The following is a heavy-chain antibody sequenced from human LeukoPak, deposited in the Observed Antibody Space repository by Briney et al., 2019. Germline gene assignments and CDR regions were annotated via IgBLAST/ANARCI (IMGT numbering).Heavy chain of an antibody. D-gene: IGHD2/OR15-2a*01. CDR3: ALLQAYRPLDY. CDR2: IVNRGST. Sequence: SETLSLTCTVSGAFVSSNGYYWNWIRQPPGKGLEWIGYIVNRGSTNYNPSLKSRVTISVDTSNNQFSLRLNSVTAADTAVYFCALLQAYRPLDYWGQGTLVTVSS. V-gene: IGHV4-61*08. CDR1: GAFVSSNGYY. J-gene: IGHJ4*02.